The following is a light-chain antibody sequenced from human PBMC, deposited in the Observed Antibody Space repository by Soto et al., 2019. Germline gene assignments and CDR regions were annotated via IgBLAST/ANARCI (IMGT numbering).Light chain of an antibody. CDR3: CSYAGSYTLL. CDR1: SSDVGAYNY. Sequence: QSALTQPRSVSGSPGQSVTISCTRTSSDVGAYNYVSWYHQHPGKAPKLLIYDVSQRPSGVPDRFSGSKSGNTASLIISGLQTEDEADYYCCSYAGSYTLLFGGGTQLTVL. V-gene: IGLV2-11*01. CDR2: DVS. J-gene: IGLJ2*01.